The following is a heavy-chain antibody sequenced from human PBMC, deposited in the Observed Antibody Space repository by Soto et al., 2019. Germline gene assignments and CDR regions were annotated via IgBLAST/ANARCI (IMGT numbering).Heavy chain of an antibody. CDR1: GYTFTSYG. D-gene: IGHD3-3*01. CDR3: ARAQPNVLRFLEWPPGALDV. Sequence: ASVKVSCKASGYTFTSYGISWVRQAPGQGLEWMGWISAYNGNTNYAQKLQGRVTMTTDTSTSTAYMELRSLRSDDTAVYYCARAQPNVLRFLEWPPGALDVWGQGTTVTVSS. V-gene: IGHV1-18*04. J-gene: IGHJ6*02. CDR2: ISAYNGNT.